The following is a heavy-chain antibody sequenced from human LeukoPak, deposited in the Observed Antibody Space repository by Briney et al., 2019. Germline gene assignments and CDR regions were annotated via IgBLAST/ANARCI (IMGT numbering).Heavy chain of an antibody. J-gene: IGHJ4*02. D-gene: IGHD1-20*01. V-gene: IGHV3-74*01. CDR3: ARDRNWNAGGFDY. CDR2: INSDGSST. CDR1: GFTFSSYG. Sequence: GGTLRLSCAASGFTFSSYGMSWVRQAPGKGLVWVSRINSDGSSTSYADSVKGRFTISRDNAKNTLYLQMNSLRAEDTAVYYCARDRNWNAGGFDYWGQGTLVTVSS.